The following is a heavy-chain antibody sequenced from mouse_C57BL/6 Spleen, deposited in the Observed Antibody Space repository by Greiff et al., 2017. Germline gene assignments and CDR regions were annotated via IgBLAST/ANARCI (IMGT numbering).Heavy chain of an antibody. Sequence: QVQLQQPGAELVKPGASVKVSCKASGYSFTSYWMHGVKQRHGQGLEWIGRIHPSNSDTNYNQKFKGKATLTVDKTSSTAYLQLSSLTSENSAVYYCARYGKATDCWGQGTTLTVSS. CDR2: IHPSNSDT. CDR1: GYSFTSYW. D-gene: IGHD2-10*02. CDR3: ARYGKATDC. J-gene: IGHJ2*01. V-gene: IGHV1-74*01.